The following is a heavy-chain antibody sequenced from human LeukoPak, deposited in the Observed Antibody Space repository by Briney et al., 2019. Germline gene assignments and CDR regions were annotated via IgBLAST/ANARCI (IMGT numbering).Heavy chain of an antibody. CDR2: ISSSSSYI. CDR3: ARTTRSVDTAADY. J-gene: IGHJ4*02. Sequence: PGGSLRLSCAASGFTFDYYWMHWVRQAPGKGLEWVSSISSSSSYIYYADSVKGRFTISRDNAKNSLYLQMNSLRAEDTAVYYCARTTRSVDTAADYWGQGTLVTVSS. V-gene: IGHV3-21*01. D-gene: IGHD5-18*01. CDR1: GFTFDYYW.